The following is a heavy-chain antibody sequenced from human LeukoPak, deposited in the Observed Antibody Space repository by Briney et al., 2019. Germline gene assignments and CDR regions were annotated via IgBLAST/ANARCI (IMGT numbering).Heavy chain of an antibody. CDR2: IIPILGIA. D-gene: IGHD2-2*02. J-gene: IGHJ4*02. V-gene: IGHV1-69*04. Sequence: SVKVSCKASGGTFSSYAISWVRQAPGQGLEWMGRIIPILGIANYAQKFQGRVTITADKSTSTAYMELRSLRSDDTAVYYCARDRLLYGYDYWGQGTLVTVSS. CDR1: GGTFSSYA. CDR3: ARDRLLYGYDY.